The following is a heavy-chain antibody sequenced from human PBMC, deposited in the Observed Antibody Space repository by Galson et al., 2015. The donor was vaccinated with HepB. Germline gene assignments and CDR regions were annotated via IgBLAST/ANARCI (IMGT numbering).Heavy chain of an antibody. CDR3: AKDAHYIWGSYRSGGYFDY. V-gene: IGHV3-23*01. CDR1: GFTFSSDA. J-gene: IGHJ4*02. Sequence: SLRLSCPASGFTFSSDAMSCVRLAPGQGLEWDSAISCSGGSTYYADSVKGRFTISRDNSKNTRYLQMNSLRSEDTAVYYCAKDAHYIWGSYRSGGYFDYWGQGTLVTVSS. CDR2: ISCSGGST. D-gene: IGHD3-16*02.